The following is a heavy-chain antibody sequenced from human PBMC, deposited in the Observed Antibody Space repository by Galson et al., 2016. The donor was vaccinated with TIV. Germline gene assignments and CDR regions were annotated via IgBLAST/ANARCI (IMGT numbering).Heavy chain of an antibody. CDR1: GHSSLTYD. Sequence: SVKVSCKASGHSSLTYDINWVRQATGQGLEWMGWMNPNTGKTGYAQKFQGRVTMTRNISVRTAYMELSSLRSEDTAVYNCARSGDYGGYWGQGTLVTVTS. J-gene: IGHJ4*02. CDR2: MNPNTGKT. D-gene: IGHD4-17*01. CDR3: ARSGDYGGY. V-gene: IGHV1-8*02.